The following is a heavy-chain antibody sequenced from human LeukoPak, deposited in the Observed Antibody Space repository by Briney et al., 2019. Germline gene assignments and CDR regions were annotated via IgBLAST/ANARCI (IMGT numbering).Heavy chain of an antibody. J-gene: IGHJ4*02. CDR3: ASSYCSGGSCYSSD. V-gene: IGHV4-34*01. Sequence: SETLSLTCAVYGGSFSGYYWSWIRQPPGKGLEWIGEINHSGSTNYNPSLKSRVTISVDTSKNQFSLKLSSVTAADTAVYYCASSYCSGGSCYSSDWGQGTLVTVSS. CDR2: INHSGST. D-gene: IGHD2-15*01. CDR1: GGSFSGYY.